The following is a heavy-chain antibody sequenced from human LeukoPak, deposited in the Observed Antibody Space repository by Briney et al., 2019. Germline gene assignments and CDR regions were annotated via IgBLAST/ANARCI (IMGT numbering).Heavy chain of an antibody. V-gene: IGHV1-2*02. D-gene: IGHD4-11*01. CDR2: VNPNSGGT. CDR1: GYSFTGYY. CDR3: ARDFYINDSGAFDI. Sequence: GASVKVSCKASGYSFTGYYMHWVRQAPGQGLEWMGWVNPNSGGTNYAQKFQGRVTMTRDTSISTVYMELSSLRSDDTAVYYCARDFYINDSGAFDIWGQGTMVTVSS. J-gene: IGHJ3*02.